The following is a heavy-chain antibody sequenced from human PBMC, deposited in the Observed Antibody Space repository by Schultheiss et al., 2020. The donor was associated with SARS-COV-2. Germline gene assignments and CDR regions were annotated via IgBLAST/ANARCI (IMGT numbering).Heavy chain of an antibody. Sequence: GGSLRLSCVASGFTFSNYWMHWVRQVPGKGLVWVAVMWYDGSNKYYADSVKGRFTISRDNSKNTLYLQMNSLRAEDTAIYYCARGGGERGVVVPAAIYFYYGMDVWGQGTTVTVSS. CDR3: ARGGGERGVVVPAAIYFYYGMDV. V-gene: IGHV3-33*08. CDR1: GFTFSNYW. J-gene: IGHJ6*02. D-gene: IGHD2-2*01. CDR2: MWYDGSNK.